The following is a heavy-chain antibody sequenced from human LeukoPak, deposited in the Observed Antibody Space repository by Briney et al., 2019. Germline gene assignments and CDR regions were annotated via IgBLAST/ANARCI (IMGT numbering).Heavy chain of an antibody. V-gene: IGHV1-18*01. Sequence: GASVKVSCKASGYTFTSYGISWVRQGPGQGLEWMGWISAYNGNTNYAQKLQGRVTMTTDTSTSTAYMELRSLRSDDTAVYYCARAPRYCSGGSCYHFDYWGQGTLVTVSS. CDR1: GYTFTSYG. J-gene: IGHJ4*02. CDR2: ISAYNGNT. D-gene: IGHD2-15*01. CDR3: ARAPRYCSGGSCYHFDY.